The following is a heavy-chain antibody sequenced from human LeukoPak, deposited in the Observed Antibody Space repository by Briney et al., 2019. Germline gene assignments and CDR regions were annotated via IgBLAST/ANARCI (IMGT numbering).Heavy chain of an antibody. CDR3: ARVYSTNYYGSGDRPFLFDY. CDR2: ISTYYGNT. Sequence: ASVKVCCTASGYTFTSYGFSWVRQAPGQGLEWMGWISTYYGNTNYAQKLQDRVTMTTDTSTSTAYMELTSLRSDDTAVYYCARVYSTNYYGSGDRPFLFDYWGQGTVVTVSS. J-gene: IGHJ4*02. CDR1: GYTFTSYG. D-gene: IGHD3-10*01. V-gene: IGHV1-18*01.